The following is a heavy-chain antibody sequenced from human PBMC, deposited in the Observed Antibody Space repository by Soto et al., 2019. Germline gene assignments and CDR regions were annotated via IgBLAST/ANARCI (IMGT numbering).Heavy chain of an antibody. V-gene: IGHV4-30-2*06. CDR2: ISHLENT. D-gene: IGHD5-12*01. CDR3: ARGGGYDSFDY. CDR1: GVTMSYGGFS. Sequence: SETLSLTCSVSGVTMSYGGFSWSWIRQSPGKGLEWIGYISHLENTYLHPSFKSRLTMSIDRTRNQFSLKLSSVTAADMAVYYCARGGGYDSFDYWGQGVLVTVSS. J-gene: IGHJ4*02.